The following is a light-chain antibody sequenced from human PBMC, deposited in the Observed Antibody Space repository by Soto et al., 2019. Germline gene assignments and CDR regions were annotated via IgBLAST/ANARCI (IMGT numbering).Light chain of an antibody. CDR3: CSYAGSYTVV. Sequence: QSALTQPRSVSGSPGQSVTISCTGTSSDVGGYNFVSWYQQHPGKAPKLMIYDVTKRPSQVPDRFSGSKSGNTASLTISGLQAEDESDFYCCSYAGSYTVVFGGGTQLTVL. CDR1: SSDVGGYNF. CDR2: DVT. J-gene: IGLJ2*01. V-gene: IGLV2-11*01.